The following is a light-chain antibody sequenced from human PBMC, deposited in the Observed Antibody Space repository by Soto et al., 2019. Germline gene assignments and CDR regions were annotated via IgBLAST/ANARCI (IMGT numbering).Light chain of an antibody. CDR3: QSAGSSGGFRGV. CDR2: KDS. J-gene: IGLJ1*01. Sequence: SYELTQPPSVSVSPGQTARITCSGDALPKQYAYWYQQKPGQAPVLVIYKDSGRPSGIPERFSGSSSGTTVTLTISGVQAEDEADYYCQSAGSSGGFRGVFGAGTKVTVL. V-gene: IGLV3-25*02. CDR1: ALPKQY.